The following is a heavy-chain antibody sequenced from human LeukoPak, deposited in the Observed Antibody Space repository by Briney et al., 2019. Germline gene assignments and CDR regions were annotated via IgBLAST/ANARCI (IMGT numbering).Heavy chain of an antibody. CDR1: GYTFTGYY. CDR2: INPNSGGT. J-gene: IGHJ4*02. Sequence: GASVKVSCKASGYTFTGYYMHWVRQAPGQGLEWMGWINPNSGGTNYAQKFQGRVTMTRDTSISTAYMELSRLRSDDTAVYYCARASQIMVRGVISLAYWGQGTLVTVSS. CDR3: ARASQIMVRGVISLAY. V-gene: IGHV1-2*02. D-gene: IGHD3-10*01.